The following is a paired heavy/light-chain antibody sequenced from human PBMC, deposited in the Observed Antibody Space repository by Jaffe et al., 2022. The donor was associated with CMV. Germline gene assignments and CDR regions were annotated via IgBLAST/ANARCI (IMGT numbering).Heavy chain of an antibody. J-gene: IGHJ4*02. CDR1: PASISSYY. D-gene: IGHD4-17*01. V-gene: IGHV4-59*08. CDR2: ISNSGSA. CDR3: VGHVAGLRPMDH. Sequence: QVRLLESGPGLVKPSETLSLTCGVPPASISSYYWSWIRQPPGKGLEWIGYISNSGSATYNPSLKSRVTMSVDTSKSQFSLKLTSVTAADTAVFYCVGHVAGLRPMDHWGRGTLVIVSS.
Light chain of an antibody. V-gene: IGKV6-21*02. J-gene: IGKJ1*01. CDR2: YAS. CDR1: QTIGSS. CDR3: HQSGALPHT. Sequence: EIVLTQSPDFQSVTPREKVTITCRASQTIGSSLHWYQQKPDQSPKLLIKYASQSISGVPSRFSGAGSGTDFTLTINSLEAEDAATYYCHQSGALPHTFGQGTKLEI.